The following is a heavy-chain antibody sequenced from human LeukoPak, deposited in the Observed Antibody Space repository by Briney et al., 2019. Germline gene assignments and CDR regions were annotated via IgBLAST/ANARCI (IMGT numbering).Heavy chain of an antibody. CDR3: AKDLGAAYYYGMDV. CDR1: GFTFDDYA. Sequence: QPGRSLRLSCAASGFTFDDYAMHWVRQAPGKGLEWVSGISWNSGSIGYADSVKGRLTISRDNAKNSLYLQMNSLRAEDTALYYCAKDLGAAYYYGMDVWGQGTTVTVSS. CDR2: ISWNSGSI. D-gene: IGHD2-15*01. J-gene: IGHJ6*02. V-gene: IGHV3-9*01.